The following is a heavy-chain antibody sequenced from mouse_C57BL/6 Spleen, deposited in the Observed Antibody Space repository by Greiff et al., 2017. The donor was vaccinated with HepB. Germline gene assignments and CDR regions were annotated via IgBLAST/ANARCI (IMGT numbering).Heavy chain of an antibody. CDR2: IDPSDSYT. J-gene: IGHJ1*03. D-gene: IGHD1-1*01. CDR1: GYTFTSYW. Sequence: QVHVKQPGAELVKPGASVKLSCKASGYTFTSYWMQWVKQRPGQGLEWIGEIDPSDSYTNYNQKFKGKATLTVDTSSSTAYMQLSSLTSEDSAVYYCARSPITTVVATRYFDVWGTGTTVTVSS. V-gene: IGHV1-50*01. CDR3: ARSPITTVVATRYFDV.